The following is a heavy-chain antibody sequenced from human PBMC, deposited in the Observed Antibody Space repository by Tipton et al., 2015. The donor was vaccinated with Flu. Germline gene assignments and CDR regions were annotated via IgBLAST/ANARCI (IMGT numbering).Heavy chain of an antibody. Sequence: TLSLTCEVSGDSISSDYYWGWVRQFPGKGLEWIGSVSRSGNTDYNSSLKSRVTISIDTSKNQFSLKMKSVTAADKAVYYCARRDYSNYVSDPKGWFDPWGQGTLVAVSS. CDR3: ARRDYSNYVSDPKGWFDP. J-gene: IGHJ5*02. CDR1: GDSISSDYY. D-gene: IGHD4-11*01. CDR2: VSRSGNT. V-gene: IGHV4-38-2*01.